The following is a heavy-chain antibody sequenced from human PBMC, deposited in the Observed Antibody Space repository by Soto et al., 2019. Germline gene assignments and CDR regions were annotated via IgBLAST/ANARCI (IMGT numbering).Heavy chain of an antibody. Sequence: QVQLQESGPGLGKPSQTLSLTCTVSGGSISSGGYYWSWIRKHPGKGLEWIGYIYYSGSTYYNPSRNSRVTLAVDTSKNQFSLKLSSVNAEDTAVYYCEFWGRYSYRNYYGMDVWGQGNTVTVSS. CDR3: EFWGRYSYRNYYGMDV. CDR1: GGSISSGGYY. V-gene: IGHV4-31*03. D-gene: IGHD5-18*01. CDR2: IYYSGST. J-gene: IGHJ6*02.